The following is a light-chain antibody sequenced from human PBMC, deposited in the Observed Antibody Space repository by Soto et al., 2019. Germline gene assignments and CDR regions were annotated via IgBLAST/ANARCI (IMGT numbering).Light chain of an antibody. CDR3: ISYTGESASYV. V-gene: IGLV2-14*01. J-gene: IGLJ1*01. Sequence: QSALAQPASVSGSPGQSITISCTGTSXDVGAYNYVAWYQQHPGKAPKLIIYEVTNRPSGVSYRFSASKSGNTASLTISGLHSEDEADYYCISYTGESASYVFGTGTKVTVL. CDR2: EVT. CDR1: SXDVGAYNY.